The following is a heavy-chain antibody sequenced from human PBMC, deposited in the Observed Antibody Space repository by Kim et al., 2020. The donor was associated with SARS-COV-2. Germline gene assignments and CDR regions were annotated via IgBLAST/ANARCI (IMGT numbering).Heavy chain of an antibody. J-gene: IGHJ3*02. V-gene: IGHV4-59*01. CDR2: ISYSGSA. D-gene: IGHD4-17*01. CDR3: ARAPYYGTNSRGAFDI. CDR1: GGSISNYY. Sequence: SETLSLTCTVSGGSISNYYWSWLRQPPGKGLEWIGYISYSGSANYNPSLTRRLTISIETSKNQFSLKLNSVTAADTAMYFCARAPYYGTNSRGAFDIWGQGTMVTVSS.